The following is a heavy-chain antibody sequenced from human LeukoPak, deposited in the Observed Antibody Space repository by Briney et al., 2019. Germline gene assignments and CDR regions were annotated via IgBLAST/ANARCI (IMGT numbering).Heavy chain of an antibody. CDR2: FDPEDGET. CDR1: GYTLTELS. V-gene: IGHV1-24*01. Sequence: ASVKVSCKVSGYTLTELSMHWVRQAPGKGLEWMGGFDPEDGETIYAQKFQGRVTMTEDTSTDTAYMELSSLRSEDTAVYYCATVRAAAARDYYYYYMDVWGKGTTVTISS. CDR3: ATVRAAAARDYYYYYMDV. J-gene: IGHJ6*03. D-gene: IGHD6-13*01.